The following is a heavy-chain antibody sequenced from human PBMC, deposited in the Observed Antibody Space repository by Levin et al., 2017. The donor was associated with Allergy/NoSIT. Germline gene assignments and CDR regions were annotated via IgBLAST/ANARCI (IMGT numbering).Heavy chain of an antibody. Sequence: SLRLSCAASGFPFRSYWMHWVRQAPGKGLVWVSRINSDGSSTSYADSVKGRFTISRDNAKNTLYLQMNSLRAEDTAVYYCARALHPWVYYYGMDVWGQGTTVTVSS. CDR3: ARALHPWVYYYGMDV. CDR2: INSDGSST. CDR1: GFPFRSYW. V-gene: IGHV3-74*01. J-gene: IGHJ6*02. D-gene: IGHD3-16*01.